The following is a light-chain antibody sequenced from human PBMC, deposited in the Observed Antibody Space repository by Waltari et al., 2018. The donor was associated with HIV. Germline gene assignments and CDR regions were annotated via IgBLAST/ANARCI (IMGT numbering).Light chain of an antibody. J-gene: IGKJ2*01. V-gene: IGKV1-8*01. CDR3: QQYYTYPHT. CDR2: SAS. Sequence: AIRMTQSPSSFSASTGDRVTITCRASQRVSSYLAWSQQKPGKAPNLLIYSASTLHSGVPSRFSGSGSGTDFTLTISGLQSEDFASYYCQQYYTYPHTFGQGTKLEIQ. CDR1: QRVSSY.